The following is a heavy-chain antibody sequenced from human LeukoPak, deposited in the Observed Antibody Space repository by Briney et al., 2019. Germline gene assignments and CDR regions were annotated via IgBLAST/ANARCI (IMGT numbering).Heavy chain of an antibody. CDR3: ARAPRLLDS. Sequence: GGSLRLSCAASGFTLSGFEMNWFRQAPGKGLEWVSFLNSPGHTFYYADSVRGRFTISRDNAKNSLYLQMNSLGADDTAVYYCARAPRLLDSWGQGILVTVSS. CDR1: GFTLSGFE. J-gene: IGHJ4*02. CDR2: LNSPGHTF. V-gene: IGHV3-48*03. D-gene: IGHD1-1*01.